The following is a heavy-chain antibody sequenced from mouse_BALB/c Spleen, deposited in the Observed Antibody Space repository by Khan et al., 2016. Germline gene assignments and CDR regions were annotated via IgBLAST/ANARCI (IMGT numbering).Heavy chain of an antibody. CDR2: ILPGSGTT. V-gene: IGHV1-9*01. J-gene: IGHJ4*01. Sequence: QVQLQQSGVELMKPGASVKISCKATGYTFSSYWIEWVKQRPGHGLEWIGEILPGSGTTNYNEKFKGKATFTADTSSNTAYMQLSSLTSEDSAVYSCSRSYYINYDAMDYWGQGTSVTGSS. D-gene: IGHD2-5*01. CDR1: GYTFSSYW. CDR3: SRSYYINYDAMDY.